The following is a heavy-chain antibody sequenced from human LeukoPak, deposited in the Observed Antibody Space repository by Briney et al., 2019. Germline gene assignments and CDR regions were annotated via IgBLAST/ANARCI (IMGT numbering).Heavy chain of an antibody. CDR1: GFTFSSYS. Sequence: PGGSLRLSCAASGFTFSSYSMNWVRQAPGKGLEWVSSISSSSSYIYYADSVKGRFTISRDNAKNSLYLQMNSLRAEDTAVYYCARDSARYDILTGYKPTNYYYYYMDVWGKGTTVTVSS. CDR2: ISSSSSYI. V-gene: IGHV3-21*01. J-gene: IGHJ6*03. CDR3: ARDSARYDILTGYKPTNYYYYYMDV. D-gene: IGHD3-9*01.